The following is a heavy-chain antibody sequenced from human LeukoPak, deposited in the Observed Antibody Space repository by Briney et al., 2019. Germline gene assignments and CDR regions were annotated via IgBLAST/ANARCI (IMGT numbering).Heavy chain of an antibody. V-gene: IGHV3-53*01. J-gene: IGHJ4*02. CDR2: IYSGGTT. Sequence: GGSLRLSCAASGFTVSSNYMSWDRQAPGKGLEWVSVIYSGGTTNHADSVKGRFTVSRDNSKNTLYLQMNSLRVEDTAVYFCARGSSRAFDYWGQGTLVTVSS. CDR1: GFTVSSNY. CDR3: ARGSSRAFDY. D-gene: IGHD2-2*01.